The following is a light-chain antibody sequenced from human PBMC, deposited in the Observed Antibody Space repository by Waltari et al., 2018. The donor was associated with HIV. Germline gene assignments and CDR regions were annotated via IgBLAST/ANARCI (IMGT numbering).Light chain of an antibody. J-gene: IGLJ2*01. CDR2: GSR. V-gene: IGLV1-40*01. Sequence: QSVLTQAPSVPGAPGQRVTISCTGSSSTLGAGYDVNWYQQHPGTAPNLLIFGSRNRPSGVPDRFSASTSGTSASLAITGLQAEDEADYFCQSYDNSLTGSLFGGGTKLTVL. CDR3: QSYDNSLTGSL. CDR1: SSTLGAGYD.